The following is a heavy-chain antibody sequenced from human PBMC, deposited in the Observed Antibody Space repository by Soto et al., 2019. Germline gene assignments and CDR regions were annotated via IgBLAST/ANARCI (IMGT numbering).Heavy chain of an antibody. CDR3: GSKGDYYDSSGYYPPLDAFDI. D-gene: IGHD3-22*01. V-gene: IGHV1-69*13. CDR1: GGTFSSYA. J-gene: IGHJ3*02. Sequence: SVKVSCKASGGTFSSYAISWVRQAPGQGLEWMGGIIPIFGTANYAQKFQGRVTITADESTSTAYMELSSLRSEDTAVDDCGSKGDYYDSSGYYPPLDAFDIWGQWTVVTVSS. CDR2: IIPIFGTA.